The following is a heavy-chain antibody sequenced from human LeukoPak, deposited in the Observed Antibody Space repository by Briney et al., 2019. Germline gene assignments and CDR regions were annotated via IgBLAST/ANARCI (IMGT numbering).Heavy chain of an antibody. Sequence: PGGSLRLSCTISGFTFRDYAMNWFRQAPGKGLEWIGFIRSNLYGGTTEYAASVKGRFTISRDDSKSIAYLQMNSLKTEDTAVYYCTRDTLAGYGMDVWGQGTTVSVS. CDR3: TRDTLAGYGMDV. J-gene: IGHJ6*02. CDR2: IRSNLYGGTT. V-gene: IGHV3-49*03. CDR1: GFTFRDYA.